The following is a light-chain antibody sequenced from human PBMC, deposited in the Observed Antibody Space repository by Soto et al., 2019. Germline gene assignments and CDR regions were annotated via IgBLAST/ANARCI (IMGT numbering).Light chain of an antibody. CDR3: QQYYGTPYT. CDR2: WAS. J-gene: IGKJ2*01. Sequence: DIVMTQSPDSLAVSLGERATINCTSSQRILFSSNSKNYLAWYQQKPGQPPKRLIYWASTRESGVPDRFSGRGSGTDFTLTISSLQAEDVAVYGCQQYYGTPYTFGQGTKLEIK. CDR1: QRILFSSNSKNY. V-gene: IGKV4-1*01.